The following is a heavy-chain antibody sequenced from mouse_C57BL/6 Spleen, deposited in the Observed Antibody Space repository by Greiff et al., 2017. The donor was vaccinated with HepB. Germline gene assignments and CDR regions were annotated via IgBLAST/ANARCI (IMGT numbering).Heavy chain of an antibody. CDR3: ARHGDYDIYYAMDY. J-gene: IGHJ4*01. V-gene: IGHV2-6-1*01. CDR1: GFSLTSYG. Sequence: VMLVESGPGLVAPSQSLSITCTVSGFSLTSYGVHWVRQPPGKGLEWLVVIWSDGSTTYNSALKSRLSISKDNSKSQVFLKMNSLQTDDTAIYYCARHGDYDIYYAMDYWGQGTSVTVSS. D-gene: IGHD2-4*01. CDR2: IWSDGST.